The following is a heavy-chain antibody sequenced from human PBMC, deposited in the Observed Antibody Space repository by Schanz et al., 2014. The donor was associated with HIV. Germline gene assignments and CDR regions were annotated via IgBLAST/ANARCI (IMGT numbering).Heavy chain of an antibody. V-gene: IGHV1-2*02. D-gene: IGHD6-13*01. CDR3: ASDLSVYSSSSSV. Sequence: QVLLVQSGPEVKKPGSSVKVSCTASGGTFSNFAISWVRQAPGQGLEWMGWINPNSGGTNYAQKFQGRVSRTRDTSISTAYMELSRLRSDDTAVYYCASDLSVYSSSSSVWGQGTTVTVSS. CDR1: GGTFSNFA. J-gene: IGHJ6*02. CDR2: INPNSGGT.